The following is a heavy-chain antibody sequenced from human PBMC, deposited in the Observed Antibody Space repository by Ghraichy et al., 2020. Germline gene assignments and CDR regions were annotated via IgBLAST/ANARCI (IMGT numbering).Heavy chain of an antibody. CDR3: ARGTFFDY. CDR1: GFTFSTYG. CDR2: ITTGGYS. J-gene: IGHJ4*02. Sequence: GESLNISCVVSGFTFSTYGMNWVRQAPGKGLEWLSSITTGGYSYYADSVKGRFTISRDNPKNSLYLQLNGLRAEDTAVYYCARGTFFDYWGQGTLVTVSS. D-gene: IGHD2/OR15-2a*01. V-gene: IGHV3-21*01.